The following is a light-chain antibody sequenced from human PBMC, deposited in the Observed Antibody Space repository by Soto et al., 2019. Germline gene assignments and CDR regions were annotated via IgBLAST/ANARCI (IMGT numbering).Light chain of an antibody. CDR3: LQDYNYPFT. V-gene: IGKV3-20*01. Sequence: EIVLTQSPGTLSLSPGERATLSCRASQSVSYYLAWYQQKPGQAPRLLIYDASSRATGVPDRFSGSGSGTDFTLTISRLEPEDFTTYYCLQDYNYPFTFGPGTRVDIK. J-gene: IGKJ3*01. CDR2: DAS. CDR1: QSVSYY.